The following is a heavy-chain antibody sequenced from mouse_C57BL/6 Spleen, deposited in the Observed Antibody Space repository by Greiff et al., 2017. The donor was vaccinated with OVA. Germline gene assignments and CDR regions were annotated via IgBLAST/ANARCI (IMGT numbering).Heavy chain of an antibody. D-gene: IGHD1-1*01. CDR3: ARRYYGSSLPCDY. CDR1: GYTFPSYW. CDR2: IYPSDSET. Sequence: VQLQQPGAELVRPGSSVKLSCKASGYTFPSYWMDWVKQRPGQGLEWIGNIYPSDSETHYNQKFKDKATLTVGKSSSTAYMQLSSLTSEDSAVYYCARRYYGSSLPCDYWGQGTTLTVSS. V-gene: IGHV1-61*01. J-gene: IGHJ2*01.